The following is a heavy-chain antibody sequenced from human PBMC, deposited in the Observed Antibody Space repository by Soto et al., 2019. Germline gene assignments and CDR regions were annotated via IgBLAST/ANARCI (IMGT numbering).Heavy chain of an antibody. D-gene: IGHD1-26*01. Sequence: QFQLVQSGAEVKKPGASVKVSCKASGYTFTSHGITWVRQAPGQGLEWMGWISAYNGNTNYAQKFQDRVTMTTDTSTSTAYMELRSLRSDDPAVYYCARDEPIVGPTRAPAFDIWGQGTMVTVSS. CDR2: ISAYNGNT. CDR1: GYTFTSHG. V-gene: IGHV1-18*04. J-gene: IGHJ3*02. CDR3: ARDEPIVGPTRAPAFDI.